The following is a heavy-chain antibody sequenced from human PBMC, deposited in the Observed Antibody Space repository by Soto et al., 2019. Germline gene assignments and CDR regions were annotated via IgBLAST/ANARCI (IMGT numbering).Heavy chain of an antibody. V-gene: IGHV1-69*02. CDR2: IIPILGIA. J-gene: IGHJ6*02. D-gene: IGHD6-19*01. CDR3: ARPGIAVDGALGMDV. Sequence: QVQLVQSGAEVKKPGSSVKVSCKASGGSFSSYTISWVRQAPGQGLEWMGRIIPILGIANYAQKFQGRVTITADKTTSTAYMELSSLRSEDTAVYYCARPGIAVDGALGMDVWGQETTVTVSS. CDR1: GGSFSSYT.